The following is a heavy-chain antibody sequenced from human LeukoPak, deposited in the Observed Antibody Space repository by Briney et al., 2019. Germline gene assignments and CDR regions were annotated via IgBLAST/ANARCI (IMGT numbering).Heavy chain of an antibody. CDR3: ARGDSSGYYFDY. D-gene: IGHD3-22*01. V-gene: IGHV4-34*01. Sequence: NPSETLSLTCAVYGGSFSGYYWSWIRQPPGKGLEWIGEINHSGSTNYNPSLKSRVTISVDTSKNQFSLKLSSVTAADTAVYYCARGDSSGYYFDYWGQGTLVTVSS. CDR2: INHSGST. J-gene: IGHJ4*02. CDR1: GGSFSGYY.